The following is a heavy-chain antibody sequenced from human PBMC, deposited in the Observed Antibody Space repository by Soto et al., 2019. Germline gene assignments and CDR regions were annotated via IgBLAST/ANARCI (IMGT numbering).Heavy chain of an antibody. CDR2: ISYDGSNK. Sequence: QVQLVESGGGVVQPGRSLRLSCAASGFTFSSYAMHWVRQAPGKGLEWVAVISYDGSNKYYADSVKGRFTISRDNSKNTLYLQMNSLRAKDTAVYYCASLGYGHPAVSVDYWGQGTLVTVSS. V-gene: IGHV3-30-3*01. CDR1: GFTFSSYA. J-gene: IGHJ4*02. CDR3: ASLGYGHPAVSVDY. D-gene: IGHD4-17*01.